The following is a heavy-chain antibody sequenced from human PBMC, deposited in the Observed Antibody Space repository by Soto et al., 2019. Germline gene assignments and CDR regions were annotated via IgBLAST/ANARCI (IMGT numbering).Heavy chain of an antibody. D-gene: IGHD3-3*01. CDR1: GDSITSIHH. J-gene: IGHJ1*01. CDR2: IYHSGTT. CDR3: ARTDNVGYYQH. Sequence: PSETLSLTCAVSGDSITSIHHWAWIRQPPGRGLEWVASIYHSGTTYYNPSLKSRVTISVGTSKNQFSLNLRSVTAADSAVYYCARTDNVGYYQHFGQGNLVTVSS. V-gene: IGHV4-38-2*01.